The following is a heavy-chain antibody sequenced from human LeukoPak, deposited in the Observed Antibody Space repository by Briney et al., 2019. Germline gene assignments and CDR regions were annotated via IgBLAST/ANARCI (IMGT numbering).Heavy chain of an antibody. Sequence: GGSLRLSCAASGFTFSRYWMSWVRQAPGKGLEWVANIKQDGSEKYYVDSVKGRLTISRDNSKNTVHLQMNSLRAEDTAVYYCAKHNRNDGYYYYGMDVWGQGTTVTVSS. J-gene: IGHJ6*02. CDR1: GFTFSRYW. D-gene: IGHD1-20*01. V-gene: IGHV3-7*03. CDR2: IKQDGSEK. CDR3: AKHNRNDGYYYYGMDV.